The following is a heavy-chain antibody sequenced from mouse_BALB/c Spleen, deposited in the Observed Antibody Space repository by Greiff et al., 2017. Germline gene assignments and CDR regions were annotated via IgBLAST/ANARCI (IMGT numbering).Heavy chain of an antibody. D-gene: IGHD2-2*01. CDR3: ARPGGYGGFAY. V-gene: IGHV5-17*02. J-gene: IGHJ3*01. CDR1: GFTFSSFG. CDR2: ISSGSSTI. Sequence: EVQLVESGGGLVQPGGSRKLSCAASGFTFSSFGMHWVRQAPEKGLEWVAYISSGSSTIYYADTVKGRFTISRDNPKNTLFLQMTSLRSEDTAMYYCARPGGYGGFAYWGQGTLVTVSA.